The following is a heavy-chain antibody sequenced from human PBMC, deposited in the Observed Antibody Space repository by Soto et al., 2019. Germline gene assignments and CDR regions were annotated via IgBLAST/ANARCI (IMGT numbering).Heavy chain of an antibody. V-gene: IGHV3-23*01. CDR1: GFTFINYA. D-gene: IGHD6-13*01. Sequence: GGSLRLSCAASGFTFINYAVTWVRQAPGKGLEWVSTISGSGGSTYYADSVKGRFTISRDNSKNTLYLQMNSLRAEDTAVYYCAKDQGSSWYEIDYWGQGTQVTVSS. CDR2: ISGSGGST. CDR3: AKDQGSSWYEIDY. J-gene: IGHJ4*02.